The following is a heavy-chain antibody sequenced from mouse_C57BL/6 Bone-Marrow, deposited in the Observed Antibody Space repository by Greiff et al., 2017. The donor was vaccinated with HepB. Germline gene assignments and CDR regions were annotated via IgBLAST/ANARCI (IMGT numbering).Heavy chain of an antibody. D-gene: IGHD1-1*01. Sequence: VQLQQSGAELARPGASVKLSCKASGYTFTSYGISWVKQRTGQGLEWIGEIYPRSGNTYYNEKFKGKATLTADKSSSTAYMELRSLTSEDSAVYFCASTVVATEYFDVWGTGTTVTVSS. V-gene: IGHV1-81*01. CDR3: ASTVVATEYFDV. CDR1: GYTFTSYG. CDR2: IYPRSGNT. J-gene: IGHJ1*03.